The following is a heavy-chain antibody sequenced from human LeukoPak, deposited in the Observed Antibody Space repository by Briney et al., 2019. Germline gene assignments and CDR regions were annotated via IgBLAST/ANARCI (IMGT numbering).Heavy chain of an antibody. CDR3: ARHPLSVTTYF. CDR2: IYHSGST. Sequence: PSETLSLTCAVSGYSISSGYYWGWIRQPPGKGLEWIGSIYHSGSTYYNPSLKSRVTISVDTSRNQFSLKLSSVTAADTAVYYCARHPLSVTTYFWGQGTLVTVSS. D-gene: IGHD4-17*01. V-gene: IGHV4-38-2*01. J-gene: IGHJ4*02. CDR1: GYSISSGYY.